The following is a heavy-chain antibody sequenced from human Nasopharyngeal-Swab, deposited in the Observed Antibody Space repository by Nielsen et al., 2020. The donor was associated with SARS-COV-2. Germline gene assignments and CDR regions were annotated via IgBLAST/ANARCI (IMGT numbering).Heavy chain of an antibody. J-gene: IGHJ4*02. Sequence: ASVKVSCKASGYSFTNFYIHWLRQAPRQGLEWMGIINPSGGSTTYAQKFQGRVTMTRDASTSTVYMELTSLRFEDTAVYYCARGSPGEAADYWGRGTLVTVSS. CDR3: ARGSPGEAADY. CDR2: INPSGGST. V-gene: IGHV1-46*01. CDR1: GYSFTNFY. D-gene: IGHD3-16*01.